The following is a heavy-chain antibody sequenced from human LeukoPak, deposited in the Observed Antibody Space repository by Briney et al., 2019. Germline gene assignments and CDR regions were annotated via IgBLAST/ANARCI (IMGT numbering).Heavy chain of an antibody. CDR1: GYTFTSYG. D-gene: IGHD3-9*01. Sequence: ASVKVSCKASGYTFTSYGISWARQAPGQGLEWMGWISAYNGNTNYAQKLQGRVTVTTDTSTSTAYMELRSLRSDDTAVYYCARDYDILTGYYPLGFDYWGQGTLVTVSS. CDR3: ARDYDILTGYYPLGFDY. CDR2: ISAYNGNT. V-gene: IGHV1-18*01. J-gene: IGHJ4*02.